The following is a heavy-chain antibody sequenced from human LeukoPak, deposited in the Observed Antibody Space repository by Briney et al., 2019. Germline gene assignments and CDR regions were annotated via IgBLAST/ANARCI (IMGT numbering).Heavy chain of an antibody. CDR3: ARAGETADFDY. V-gene: IGHV1-69*02. J-gene: IGHJ4*02. D-gene: IGHD3-10*01. CDR2: IIPILGIA. Sequence: GASVKVSCKASGGTFSSYTTSWVRQAPGQGLEWMGRIIPILGIANYAQKFQGRVTITADKSTSTAYMELSSLRSEDTAVYYCARAGETADFDYWGQGTLATVSS. CDR1: GGTFSSYT.